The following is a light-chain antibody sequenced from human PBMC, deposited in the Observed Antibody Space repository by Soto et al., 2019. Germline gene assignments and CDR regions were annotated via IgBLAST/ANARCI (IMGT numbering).Light chain of an antibody. Sequence: QSVLTQPPSVSAGPGQKVTISCSGSSSNIGNNYVSWYQQLPGTAPKLLIFENNKRPSGIPDRFSASKSGTSATLAITGLQTGDAADYYCGTWDNSLSLPYVFGTGTKLTVL. CDR2: ENN. CDR1: SSNIGNNY. CDR3: GTWDNSLSLPYV. V-gene: IGLV1-51*02. J-gene: IGLJ1*01.